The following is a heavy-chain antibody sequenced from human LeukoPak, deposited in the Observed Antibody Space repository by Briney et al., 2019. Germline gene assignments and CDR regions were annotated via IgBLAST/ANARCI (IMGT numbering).Heavy chain of an antibody. D-gene: IGHD3-22*01. Sequence: ASVKVSCKASGYTFTSYGISWVRQAPGQGLEWMGWISAYNGNTKYAKKLQGRVTMTTDTSTSTAYMELRSLRSDDTAVYYCARQGIGWLSHRGIDYWGQGTLVTVSS. CDR1: GYTFTSYG. CDR3: ARQGIGWLSHRGIDY. V-gene: IGHV1-18*01. CDR2: ISAYNGNT. J-gene: IGHJ4*02.